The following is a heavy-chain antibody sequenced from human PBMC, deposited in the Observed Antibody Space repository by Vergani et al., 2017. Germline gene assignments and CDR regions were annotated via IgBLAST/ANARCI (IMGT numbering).Heavy chain of an antibody. D-gene: IGHD2-15*01. J-gene: IGHJ4*02. CDR2: IHTSGST. CDR1: GGSINSHNYY. CDR3: ARGGCLGGSCYKPLFYY. Sequence: QVQLQESGPGLVKPSQTLSLTCTVSGGSINSHNYYWSWIRQPAGKGLEWIGRIHTSGSTNYNPSLKSRVTMSEDTSKNRFSLNLTSVTAADTAVYFCARGGCLGGSCYKPLFYYWGQGILVTVSS. V-gene: IGHV4-61*02.